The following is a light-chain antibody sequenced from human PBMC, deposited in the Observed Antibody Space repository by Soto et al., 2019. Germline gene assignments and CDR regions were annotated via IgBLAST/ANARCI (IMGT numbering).Light chain of an antibody. CDR2: GAS. Sequence: EIVLTQSPGTLSLSPGERATLSCRASQSVSSSFLAWYQQKPGQAPRLLIFGASSRATGIPDRFSGSGSGTDFTLTISGLEPEDFAEYYCQQYGRSPYTFGQGTKLEIK. CDR3: QQYGRSPYT. V-gene: IGKV3-20*01. J-gene: IGKJ2*01. CDR1: QSVSSSF.